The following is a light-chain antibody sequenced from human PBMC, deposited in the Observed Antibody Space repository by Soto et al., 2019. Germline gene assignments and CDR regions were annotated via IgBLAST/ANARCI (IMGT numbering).Light chain of an antibody. Sequence: EIVLTQSPATLSLSPGERATLSCMASQSVDSYLAWYQQKPGQAPRLLIYDASSRATGIPARFSGSGSGTDFILTISSLEPEDFAVYYCQHRSNWPTFGQGPRLEIK. CDR2: DAS. J-gene: IGKJ5*01. CDR1: QSVDSY. V-gene: IGKV3-11*01. CDR3: QHRSNWPT.